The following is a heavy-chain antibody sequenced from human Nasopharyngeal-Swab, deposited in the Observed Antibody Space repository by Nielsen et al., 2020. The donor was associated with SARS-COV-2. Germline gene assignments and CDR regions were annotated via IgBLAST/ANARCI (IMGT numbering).Heavy chain of an antibody. CDR2: ISSSGSTI. CDR3: ARDEMGDLIGYCSSTSCYPDY. J-gene: IGHJ4*02. V-gene: IGHV3-48*03. CDR1: GFPFSTYE. D-gene: IGHD2-2*01. Sequence: GESLKISCAASGFPFSTYEMNWVRQAPGKGLEWVSYISSSGSTIYYADSVKGRFTISRDNAKNSLYLQMNSLRAEDTAVYYCARDEMGDLIGYCSSTSCYPDYWGQGTLVTVSS.